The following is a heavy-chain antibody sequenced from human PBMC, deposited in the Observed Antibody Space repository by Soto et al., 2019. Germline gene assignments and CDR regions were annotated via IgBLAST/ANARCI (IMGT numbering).Heavy chain of an antibody. J-gene: IGHJ6*02. CDR2: ISAYNGNT. CDR3: ATPTVITMIVVVSGMDV. V-gene: IGHV1-18*01. CDR1: GYTFTSYG. Sequence: ASVKVSCKASGYTFTSYGISWVRQAPGQGLEWMGWISAYNGNTNYAQKLQGRVTMTTDTSTSTAYMELRSLRSDDTAVYYCATPTVITMIVVVSGMDVWGQGTTVTVSS. D-gene: IGHD3-22*01.